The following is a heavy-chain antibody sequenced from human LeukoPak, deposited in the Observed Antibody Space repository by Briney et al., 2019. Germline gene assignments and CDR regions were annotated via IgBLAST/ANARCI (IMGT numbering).Heavy chain of an antibody. CDR2: IIPIFVTA. CDR1: GGTFSSYA. CDR3: ARRVYNWFDP. J-gene: IGHJ5*02. Sequence: SVKVSCKASGGTFSSYAISWVRQAPGQGLEWMGGIIPIFVTANYAQKFQGRVTITADESTSTAYMELSSLRSEDTAVYYCARRVYNWFDPWGQGTLVTVSS. V-gene: IGHV1-69*13.